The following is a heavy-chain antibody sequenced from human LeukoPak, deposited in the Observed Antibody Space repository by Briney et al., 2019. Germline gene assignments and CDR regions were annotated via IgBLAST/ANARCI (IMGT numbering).Heavy chain of an antibody. D-gene: IGHD6-19*01. J-gene: IGHJ4*02. CDR1: GGSFSGYY. CDR2: INHSGST. CDR3: ARAGGSSSGWYLPPFDY. Sequence: PSETLSLTCAVYGGSFSGYYWSWIRQPPGKGLEWIGEINHSGSTNYNPSLKSRVTISVDTSKNQFSLKLSSVTAADTAVYYCARAGGSSSGWYLPPFDYWGQGTLVTVSS. V-gene: IGHV4-34*01.